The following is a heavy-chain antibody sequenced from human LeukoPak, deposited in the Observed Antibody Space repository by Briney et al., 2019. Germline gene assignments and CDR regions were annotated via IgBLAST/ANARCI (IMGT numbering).Heavy chain of an antibody. D-gene: IGHD6-13*01. CDR2: IYSGGST. Sequence: GGSVTLFCAASGFTVSSNYMSWVRQAPGKGLEWVSVIYSGGSTYYADSVKGRFTISRDNSKDTLYLQMNSLRADDTAVYYCARDRGAAAGDWGQGTLVSVSS. J-gene: IGHJ4*02. CDR3: ARDRGAAAGD. V-gene: IGHV3-66*01. CDR1: GFTVSSNY.